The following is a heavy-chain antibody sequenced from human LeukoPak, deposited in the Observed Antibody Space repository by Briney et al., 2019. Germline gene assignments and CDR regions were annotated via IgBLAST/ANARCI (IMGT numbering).Heavy chain of an antibody. CDR2: IYTSGST. Sequence: SETLSLTCTVSGGSISSGSYYWSWIRQPAGKGLEWIGRIYTSGSTNYNPSLKSRVTISVDTSKNQFSLKLSSVTAADTAVYYCARSISGSYSNWFDPWGQGTLVTVSS. V-gene: IGHV4-61*02. CDR1: GGSISSGSYY. J-gene: IGHJ5*02. CDR3: ARSISGSYSNWFDP. D-gene: IGHD3-10*01.